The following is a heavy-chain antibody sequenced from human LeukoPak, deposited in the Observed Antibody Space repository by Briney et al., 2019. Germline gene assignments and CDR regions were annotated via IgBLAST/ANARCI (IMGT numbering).Heavy chain of an antibody. Sequence: SKTLSLTCSVSGGSISNYYWSWIRQPPGKALEWIGYVYYSGNTNYNPSLKSRVIISADTSKNQFSLRMSSVTAADTAVYYCARGPERRALDIWGQGTMVTVSS. V-gene: IGHV4-59*01. D-gene: IGHD1-1*01. CDR2: VYYSGNT. J-gene: IGHJ3*02. CDR3: ARGPERRALDI. CDR1: GGSISNYY.